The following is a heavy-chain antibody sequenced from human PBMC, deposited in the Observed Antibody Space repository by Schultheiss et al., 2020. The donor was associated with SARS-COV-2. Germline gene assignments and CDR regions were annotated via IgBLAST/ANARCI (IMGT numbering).Heavy chain of an antibody. CDR2: INHRGGI. V-gene: IGHV4-34*01. J-gene: IGHJ4*02. CDR1: GGSFSGYY. CDR3: ARGAYGDPDY. Sequence: SETLSLTCAVYGGSFSGYYWSWIRQPPGKGLEWIGEINHRGGISYSPSLKSRVTISVDKSKNQFSLKLSSVTAADTAVYYCARGAYGDPDYWGQGTLVTVSS. D-gene: IGHD4-17*01.